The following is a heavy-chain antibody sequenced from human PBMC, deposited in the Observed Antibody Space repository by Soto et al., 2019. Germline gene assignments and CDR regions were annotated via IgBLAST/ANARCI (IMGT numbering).Heavy chain of an antibody. J-gene: IGHJ4*02. CDR3: AASTIYDFWSGYYPKDFDY. CDR1: GFTFTSSA. V-gene: IGHV1-58*02. Sequence: GASVKVSCKASGFTFTSSAMQWVRQARGQRLEWIGWIVVGSGNTNYAQKFQERVTITRDMSTSTAYMELSSLRSEDTAVYYCAASTIYDFWSGYYPKDFDYWGQGTLVTVSS. CDR2: IVVGSGNT. D-gene: IGHD3-3*01.